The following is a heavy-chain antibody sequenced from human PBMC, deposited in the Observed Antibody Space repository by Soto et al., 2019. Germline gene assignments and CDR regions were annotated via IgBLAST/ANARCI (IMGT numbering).Heavy chain of an antibody. Sequence: EVQLVESGGDLVQPGGSLRLSCAASGFTFSSYAMHWVRQAPGKGLEYVSAISANGRTTYYANSVKGRFTISRDNSKTTLYLQMGSLRADDMAVYYCASGSAMAEWWFDPWGQGTLVTVSS. J-gene: IGHJ5*02. D-gene: IGHD6-19*01. V-gene: IGHV3-64*01. CDR1: GFTFSSYA. CDR3: ASGSAMAEWWFDP. CDR2: ISANGRTT.